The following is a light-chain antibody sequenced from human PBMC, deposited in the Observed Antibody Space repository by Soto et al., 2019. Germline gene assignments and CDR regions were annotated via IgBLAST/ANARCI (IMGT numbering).Light chain of an antibody. J-gene: IGKJ1*01. V-gene: IGKV1-39*01. CDR3: QQNYNSRWT. CDR2: GAS. CDR1: LPITTY. Sequence: DIQMTQSPSSLSASVGDRVTITCRASLPITTYLNWFQQKPWKAPKLLIYGASTLQTGVPSRFNGGGSGTDFTLTISSLQPEDFGTYYCQQNYNSRWTFGQGTEIEI.